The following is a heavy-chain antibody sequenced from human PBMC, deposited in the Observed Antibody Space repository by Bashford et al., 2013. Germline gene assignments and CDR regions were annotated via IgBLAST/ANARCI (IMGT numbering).Heavy chain of an antibody. Sequence: GGSLRLSCTASGFTFSNYAMHWVRQAPGKGLEWMALISHDGGHKSYADSVKGRFTVSRDNSKNMVFLQMSTLRADDTAMFYCVRGLGLSWFDPWGQGTLVTVSS. CDR3: VRGLGLSWFDP. CDR2: ISHDGGHK. D-gene: IGHD7-27*01. CDR1: GFTFSNYA. V-gene: IGHV3-30-3*01. J-gene: IGHJ5*02.